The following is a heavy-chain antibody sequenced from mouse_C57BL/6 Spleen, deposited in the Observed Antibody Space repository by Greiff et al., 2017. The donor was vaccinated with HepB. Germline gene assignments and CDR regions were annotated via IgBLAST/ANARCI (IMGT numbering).Heavy chain of an antibody. CDR3: ARNWGVVDY. CDR2: IYPGDGDT. J-gene: IGHJ2*01. Sequence: VQLQQSGPELVKPGASVKISCKASGYAFSSSWMNWVKQRPGKGLEWIGRIYPGDGDTNYNGKYKGKATLTADKNSSTAYRQHRSLASEDSAVYVCARNWGVVDYGGRHHTHSLL. D-gene: IGHD1-1*01. V-gene: IGHV1-82*01. CDR1: GYAFSSSW.